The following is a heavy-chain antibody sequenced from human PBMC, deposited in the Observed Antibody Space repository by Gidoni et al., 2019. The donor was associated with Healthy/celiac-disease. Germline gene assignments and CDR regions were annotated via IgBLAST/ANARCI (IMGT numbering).Heavy chain of an antibody. CDR3: ARDRSSSSWYEGRLYYYGMDV. V-gene: IGHV3-48*01. J-gene: IGHJ6*02. D-gene: IGHD6-13*01. Sequence: EVQLVESGGGLVQPGGSLRLSCAASGFTFSSYNMNWVRQAPGKGLEWVSYISSSSSTIYYADSVKGRFTISRDNAKNSLYLQMNSLRAEDTAVYYCARDRSSSSWYEGRLYYYGMDVWGQGTTVTVSS. CDR2: ISSSSSTI. CDR1: GFTFSSYN.